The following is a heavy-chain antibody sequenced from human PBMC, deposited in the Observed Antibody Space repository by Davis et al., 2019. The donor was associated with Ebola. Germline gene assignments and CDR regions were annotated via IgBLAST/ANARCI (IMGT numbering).Heavy chain of an antibody. Sequence: GESLKISCAASGFTFSSYAMNWVRQSPGQGLEWVSRISGRGTNSYYADSVKGRFTISRDNSKNTLYLQMDSLRVEDTAVYYCVKDSPGDYYGSGSGSWGQGTLVTVSS. J-gene: IGHJ5*02. CDR2: ISGRGTNS. V-gene: IGHV3-23*01. D-gene: IGHD3-10*01. CDR3: VKDSPGDYYGSGSGS. CDR1: GFTFSSYA.